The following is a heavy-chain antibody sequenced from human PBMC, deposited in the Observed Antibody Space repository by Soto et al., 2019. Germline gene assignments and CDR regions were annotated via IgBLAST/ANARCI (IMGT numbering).Heavy chain of an antibody. CDR2: ITGSGCST. CDR1: GFTFSTYA. Sequence: EVQLLESGGGLVQPGGSLRLSCAASGFTFSTYAMIWVRHAPGKGLEWVSVITGSGCSTYYADSVKGRFTISRDTSKNTLFLQMNSLRAEDTAVYYCAKDRDGDYGGIDYWGQGTMVTVSS. J-gene: IGHJ4*02. V-gene: IGHV3-23*01. D-gene: IGHD4-17*01. CDR3: AKDRDGDYGGIDY.